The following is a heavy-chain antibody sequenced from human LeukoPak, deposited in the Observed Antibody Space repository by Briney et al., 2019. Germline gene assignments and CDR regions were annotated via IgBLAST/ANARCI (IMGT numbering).Heavy chain of an antibody. CDR2: INRDGSST. J-gene: IGHJ2*01. Sequence: GVSLRLSCAASGFTFSSYWKHWVRHAPGKGLVWVSRINRDGSSTSYADSVKGRFTISRDNAKNTLYLQMYSLRAEDTAVYYCARDRTADFDLWGRGTLVTVSS. V-gene: IGHV3-74*01. CDR1: GFTFSSYW. CDR3: ARDRTADFDL.